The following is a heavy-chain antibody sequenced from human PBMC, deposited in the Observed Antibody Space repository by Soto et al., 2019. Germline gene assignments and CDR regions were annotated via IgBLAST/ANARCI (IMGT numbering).Heavy chain of an antibody. V-gene: IGHV1-2*02. D-gene: IGHD4-17*01. J-gene: IGHJ6*02. CDR1: GYTFTGYY. CDR2: INPNSGGT. Sequence: VASVKVSCKASGYTFTGYYMHWVRQAPGQGLEWMGWINPNSGGTNYAQKFQGRVTMTRDTSISTAYMELSRLRSDDTAVYYCARSMDYHDYYYGMDAWGQGTTVTVYS. CDR3: ARSMDYHDYYYGMDA.